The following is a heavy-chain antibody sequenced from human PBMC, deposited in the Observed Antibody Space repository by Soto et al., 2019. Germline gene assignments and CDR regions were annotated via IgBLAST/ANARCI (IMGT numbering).Heavy chain of an antibody. V-gene: IGHV1-3*01. CDR1: GYTFTSYA. CDR3: ARDRVTIFPQVGMDV. CDR2: INAGNGNT. J-gene: IGHJ6*02. D-gene: IGHD3-9*01. Sequence: ASVKVSCKASGYTFTSYAMHWVRQAPGQRLEWMGWINAGNGNTKYSQKFQGRVTITRDTSASTAYMELSSLRSEDTAVYYCARDRVTIFPQVGMDVWGQGTTVTVSS.